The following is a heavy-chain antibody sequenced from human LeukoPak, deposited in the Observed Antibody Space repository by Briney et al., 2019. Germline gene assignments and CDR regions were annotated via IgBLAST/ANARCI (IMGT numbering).Heavy chain of an antibody. CDR1: GFTFSSYA. CDR3: AKFDSSGYPRAPLGY. D-gene: IGHD3-22*01. J-gene: IGHJ4*02. CDR2: ISGSGGST. Sequence: GGSLTLSCAASGFTFSSYAMSWVRQAPGKGLEWVSAISGSGGSTSYADSVKGRFTISRDNSKNTLYLQMNSLRAEDTAVYYCAKFDSSGYPRAPLGYWGQGTVVTVSS. V-gene: IGHV3-23*01.